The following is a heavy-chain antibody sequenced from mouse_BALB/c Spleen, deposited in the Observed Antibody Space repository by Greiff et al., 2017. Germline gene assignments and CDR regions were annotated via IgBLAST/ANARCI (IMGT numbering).Heavy chain of an antibody. D-gene: IGHD1-1*01. CDR2: INPSNGRT. V-gene: IGHV1S81*02. CDR1: GYTFTSYW. J-gene: IGHJ2*01. CDR3: AGSYYYGSSPLDY. Sequence: QVQLQQSGAELVKPGASVKLSCKASGYTFTSYWMHWVKQRPGQGLEWIGEINPSNGRTNYNEKFKSKATLTVDKSSSTAYMQLSSLTSEDSAVYYCAGSYYYGSSPLDYWGQGTTLTVSS.